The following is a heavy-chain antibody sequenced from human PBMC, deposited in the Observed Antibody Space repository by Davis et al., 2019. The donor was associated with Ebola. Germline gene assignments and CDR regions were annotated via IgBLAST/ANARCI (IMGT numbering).Heavy chain of an antibody. D-gene: IGHD4-17*01. CDR2: TSHHPDYT. V-gene: IGHV4-34*01. Sequence: SETLSLTCAVYGGSFTDYFWSWIRQPPGKGLEWIGETSHHPDYTNYSPSFGGRVTISVDTSKNQFSLKLSSVTAADTAVYYCAGGSVTNRPPDYWGQGTLVTVSS. CDR1: GGSFTDYF. CDR3: AGGSVTNRPPDY. J-gene: IGHJ4*02.